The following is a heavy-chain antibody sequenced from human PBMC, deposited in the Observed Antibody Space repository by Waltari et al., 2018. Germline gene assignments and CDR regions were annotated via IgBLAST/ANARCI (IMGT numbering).Heavy chain of an antibody. J-gene: IGHJ4*02. D-gene: IGHD3-10*01. Sequence: QVQLQESGPGLVKPSETRSLTCTVSGGPISSYYWSWIRQPPGKGLEWIGYIYYSGSTNYNPSLKSRVTISVDTSKNQFSLKLSSVTAADTAVYYCARGFTIWGQGTLVTVSS. CDR2: IYYSGST. V-gene: IGHV4-59*01. CDR1: GGPISSYY. CDR3: ARGFTI.